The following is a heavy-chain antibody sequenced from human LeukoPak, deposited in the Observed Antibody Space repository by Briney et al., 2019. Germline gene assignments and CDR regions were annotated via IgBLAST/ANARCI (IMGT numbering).Heavy chain of an antibody. Sequence: NPGGSLRLSCAASGFTFSSYSMNWVRQAPGKGLEWVSSISSSSSYIKYADSVKGRFTISRDNAKNSLYLQMNSLRAEDTAVYYCAELGITMIGGVWGKGTTVTISS. CDR3: AELGITMIGGV. V-gene: IGHV3-21*01. D-gene: IGHD3-10*02. CDR2: ISSSSSYI. J-gene: IGHJ6*04. CDR1: GFTFSSYS.